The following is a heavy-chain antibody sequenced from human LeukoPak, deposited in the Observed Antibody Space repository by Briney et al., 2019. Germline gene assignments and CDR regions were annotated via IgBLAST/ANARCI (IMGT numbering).Heavy chain of an antibody. Sequence: SETLSLTCTVSGGSISSYYWSWIRQPPGKGLEWIGYIYYSGSTNYNPSLKSRVTISVDTSKNQFSLKLSSVTAADTALYYCARDRISINALDMWGQGTMVTVSS. V-gene: IGHV4-59*01. CDR2: IYYSGST. CDR3: ARDRISINALDM. D-gene: IGHD1-14*01. CDR1: GGSISSYY. J-gene: IGHJ3*02.